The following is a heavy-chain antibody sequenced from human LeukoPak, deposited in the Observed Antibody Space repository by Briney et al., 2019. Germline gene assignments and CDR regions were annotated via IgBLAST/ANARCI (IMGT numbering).Heavy chain of an antibody. CDR2: ISGSGGST. D-gene: IGHD3-22*01. CDR3: AKEEGYYYDSGGYYVEYFQH. V-gene: IGHV3-23*01. CDR1: GFTFSSYS. J-gene: IGHJ1*01. Sequence: PGGSLRLSCAASGFTFSSYSMNWVRQAPGKGLEWVSAISGSGGSTYYADSVKGRFTISRDNSKNTLYLQMNSLRAEDTAVYYCAKEEGYYYDSGGYYVEYFQHWGQGTLVTVSS.